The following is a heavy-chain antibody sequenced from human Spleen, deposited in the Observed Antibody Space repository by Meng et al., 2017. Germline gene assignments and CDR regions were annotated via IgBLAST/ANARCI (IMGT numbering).Heavy chain of an antibody. CDR3: ARVIGDGYNPFDY. D-gene: IGHD5-24*01. CDR1: GYTFTGYY. J-gene: IGHJ4*02. CDR2: INPNSGGT. Sequence: ASVKVSCKASGYTFTGYYMHWVRQAPGQGLEWMRRINPNSGGTNYAQKFQGRVTMTRDTSISTAYMELSRLRSDDTAVYYCARVIGDGYNPFDYWGQGTLVTVSS. V-gene: IGHV1-2*06.